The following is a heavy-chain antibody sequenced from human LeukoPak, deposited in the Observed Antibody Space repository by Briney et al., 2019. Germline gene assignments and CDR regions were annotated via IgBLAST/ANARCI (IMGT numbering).Heavy chain of an antibody. CDR2: IIPIFGTA. D-gene: IGHD1-1*01. V-gene: IGHV1-69*05. J-gene: IGHJ4*02. CDR3: ARGLERLEASPPFDY. Sequence: ASVKVSCKASGGTFSSYAISWVRQAPGQGVEWMGGIIPIFGTANYAQKFKGRVTITTEESTSTAYMELSSLRSEDTAVYYCARGLERLEASPPFDYWGQGTLVTVSS. CDR1: GGTFSSYA.